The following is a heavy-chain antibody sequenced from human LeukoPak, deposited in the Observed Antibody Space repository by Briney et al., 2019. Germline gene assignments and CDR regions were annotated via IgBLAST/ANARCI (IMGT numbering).Heavy chain of an antibody. D-gene: IGHD5-24*01. CDR2: ISYDGSNK. V-gene: IGHV3-30*18. Sequence: GRSLRISCAASGFTFSSYGKHWVRQAPGKGLEWVAVISYDGSNKYYADSVKGRFTISRDNSKNTLYLQMNSLRAEDTAVYYCAKSRDGYNYLDNWGQGTLVTVSS. CDR3: AKSRDGYNYLDN. J-gene: IGHJ4*02. CDR1: GFTFSSYG.